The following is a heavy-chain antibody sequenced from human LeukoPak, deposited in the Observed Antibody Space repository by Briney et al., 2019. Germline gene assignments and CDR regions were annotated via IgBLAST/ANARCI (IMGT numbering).Heavy chain of an antibody. CDR1: GDSISSGGYY. Sequence: SQTLSLACTVSGDSISSGGYYWSWIRQPPGKGLEWIGYIYHSGSTYYNPSLKSRVTISVDTSKNQFSLKLSSVTAADTAVYYCARSRDTMVRGIGYWGQGTLVTVSS. D-gene: IGHD3-10*01. CDR2: IYHSGST. J-gene: IGHJ4*02. CDR3: ARSRDTMVRGIGY. V-gene: IGHV4-30-2*02.